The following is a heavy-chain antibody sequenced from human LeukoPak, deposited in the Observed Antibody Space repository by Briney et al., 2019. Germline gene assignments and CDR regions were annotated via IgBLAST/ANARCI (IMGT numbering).Heavy chain of an antibody. CDR3: ARDLKYYDSSGFDY. CDR1: GFTFSSYS. Sequence: GGSLRLSCATSGFTFSSYSMNWVRQAPGKGLERVPCISSSSSYIYYTDSLKGRFTIYRDNAKNSLTLQMNSLRAEDTAVYYCARDLKYYDSSGFDYWGQGTLVTVSS. J-gene: IGHJ4*02. D-gene: IGHD3-22*01. V-gene: IGHV3-21*01. CDR2: ISSSSSYI.